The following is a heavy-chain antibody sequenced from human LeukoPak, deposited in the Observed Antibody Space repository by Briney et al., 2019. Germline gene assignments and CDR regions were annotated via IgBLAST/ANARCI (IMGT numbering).Heavy chain of an antibody. J-gene: IGHJ3*02. D-gene: IGHD6-19*01. Sequence: GGSLRLSCAASGFTFSSYSMNWVRQAPGKGLEWVSSISSSSSYIYYADSVKGRFTISRDNAKNSLYLQMNSLRAEDTAVYYCAKDQGIAVAGTINSDAFDIWGQGTMVTVSS. CDR2: ISSSSSYI. CDR3: AKDQGIAVAGTINSDAFDI. CDR1: GFTFSSYS. V-gene: IGHV3-21*01.